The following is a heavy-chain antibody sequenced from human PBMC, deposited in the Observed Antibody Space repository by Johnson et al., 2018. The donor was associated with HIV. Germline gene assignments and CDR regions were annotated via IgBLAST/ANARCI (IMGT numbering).Heavy chain of an antibody. Sequence: QVQLVESGGGVVQPGRSLRLSCAASGFTFSSYAMHWVRQAPGKGLEWMAVISYDGSNKYYADSVKGRFTISRDNSKNTLYLQMNSLRAEDTAVYYCARASVSSPRYSSSSDDAFDIWGQGTMVTVSS. CDR3: ARASVSSPRYSSSSDDAFDI. V-gene: IGHV3-30*04. CDR1: GFTFSSYA. D-gene: IGHD6-6*01. CDR2: ISYDGSNK. J-gene: IGHJ3*02.